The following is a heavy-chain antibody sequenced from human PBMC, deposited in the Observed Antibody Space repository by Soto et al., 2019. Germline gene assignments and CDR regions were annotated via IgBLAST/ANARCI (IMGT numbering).Heavy chain of an antibody. CDR2: IIPIFGTA. D-gene: IGHD3-10*01. Sequence: SVKGSCKASGGTFSSYSISWVRQAPGQGLEWMGGIIPIFGTANYAQKFQGRVTITADESTSTAYMELSSLRSEDTAVYYCARDWDYGSGSLNFDYWGQGTLVTVSS. J-gene: IGHJ4*02. CDR1: GGTFSSYS. CDR3: ARDWDYGSGSLNFDY. V-gene: IGHV1-69*13.